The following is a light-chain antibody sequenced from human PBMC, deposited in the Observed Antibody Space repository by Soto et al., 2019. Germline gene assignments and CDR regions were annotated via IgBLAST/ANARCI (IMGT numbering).Light chain of an antibody. Sequence: EIVLTQSPATLSLSPGERATLSCRASQSVSSYLAWYQQKPGQAPRLLIYDASNRATGIPARFSGSGSGIDVTLTISSLEPEDFAVYYCQQRSNWPPITFGQGTRLEIK. V-gene: IGKV3-11*01. J-gene: IGKJ5*01. CDR2: DAS. CDR3: QQRSNWPPIT. CDR1: QSVSSY.